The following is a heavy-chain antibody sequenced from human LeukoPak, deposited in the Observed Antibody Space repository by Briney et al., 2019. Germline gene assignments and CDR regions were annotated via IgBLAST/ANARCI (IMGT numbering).Heavy chain of an antibody. D-gene: IGHD1-26*01. Sequence: GGSLRLSCAASGFTFSSYWMSWVRQAPGKGLEWVANIKPDGSEKYYMDSVKGRFTISRDNAKNSLYLQMNSLRAEDTAVYYCARAVVGATGTYGMDVWGQGTTVTVSS. CDR1: GFTFSSYW. V-gene: IGHV3-7*01. CDR2: IKPDGSEK. J-gene: IGHJ6*02. CDR3: ARAVVGATGTYGMDV.